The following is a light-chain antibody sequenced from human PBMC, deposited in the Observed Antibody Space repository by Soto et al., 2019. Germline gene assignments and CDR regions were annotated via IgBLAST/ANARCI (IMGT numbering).Light chain of an antibody. CDR1: QSVSSY. J-gene: IGKJ5*01. Sequence: ELVLKQSPATLSLSPGARATLSCRARQSVSSYLAWYQQKPGQAPRLLIYDASNRATGIPARFSGSGSGTDLTITISSLEPEDFEVYYCQQRSNWPITFGQGTRLDIK. V-gene: IGKV3-11*01. CDR3: QQRSNWPIT. CDR2: DAS.